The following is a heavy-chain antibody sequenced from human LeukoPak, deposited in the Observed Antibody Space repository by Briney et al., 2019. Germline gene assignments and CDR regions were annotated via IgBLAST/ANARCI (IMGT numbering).Heavy chain of an antibody. CDR2: ITSDGRST. Sequence: GALRLSCAASGFTFSSYAMSWVRQAPGKGLVWVSRITSDGRSTSYADSVKGLFTMSRDNAKNTLYLQMNSLRAEDTAVYYCARGLSSTAADAWGQGTLVTVSS. CDR1: GFTFSSYA. D-gene: IGHD2-2*01. V-gene: IGHV3-74*01. J-gene: IGHJ4*02. CDR3: ARGLSSTAADA.